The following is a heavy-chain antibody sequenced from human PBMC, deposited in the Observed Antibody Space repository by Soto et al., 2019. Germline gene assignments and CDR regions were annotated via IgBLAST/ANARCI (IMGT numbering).Heavy chain of an antibody. CDR2: IYSGGST. Sequence: PGGSVRLSXAASGFTVSSNYMSWVRQAPGKGLEWVSVIYSGGSTYYADSVKGRFTISRDNSKNTLYLQMNSLRAEDTAVYYCARARVYVNYYYGMDVWGQGTTVTVSS. V-gene: IGHV3-53*01. CDR1: GFTVSSNY. J-gene: IGHJ6*02. CDR3: ARARVYVNYYYGMDV. D-gene: IGHD2-8*01.